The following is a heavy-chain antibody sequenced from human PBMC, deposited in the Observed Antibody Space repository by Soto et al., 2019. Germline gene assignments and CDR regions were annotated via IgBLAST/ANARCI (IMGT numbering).Heavy chain of an antibody. V-gene: IGHV1-24*01. D-gene: IGHD6-19*01. Sequence: QVQLVQSGAEVKKPGASVKVSCKVSGYTLTELSMHWVRQAPGKGLEWMGGFDPEDGETIYAQKFQGRVTMTEDTXXDTAYMELSSLRSEDTAVYYCATVSGSSGWYHFDYWGQGTLVTVSS. CDR2: FDPEDGET. CDR1: GYTLTELS. CDR3: ATVSGSSGWYHFDY. J-gene: IGHJ4*02.